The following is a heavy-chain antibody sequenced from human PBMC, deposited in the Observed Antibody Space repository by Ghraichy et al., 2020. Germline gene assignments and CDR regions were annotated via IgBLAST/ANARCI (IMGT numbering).Heavy chain of an antibody. CDR1: GFTFSSYA. V-gene: IGHV3-23*01. CDR2: IRGNGGSA. Sequence: GGSLRLSCAASGFTFSSYAMTWARQAPERGLEWVSTIRGNGGSADYADSVKGRFTISRDDSKNTLYLQINSLRAEDTAVYYCAKDAQYGGSSRAYFQHWGQGTLVTVSS. J-gene: IGHJ1*01. D-gene: IGHD1-26*01. CDR3: AKDAQYGGSSRAYFQH.